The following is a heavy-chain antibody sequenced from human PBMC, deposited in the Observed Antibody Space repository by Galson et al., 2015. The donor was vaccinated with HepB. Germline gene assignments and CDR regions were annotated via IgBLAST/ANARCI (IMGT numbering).Heavy chain of an antibody. CDR2: IIPILGIA. CDR3: ARESYHDTGYSSSWPGLGTDAFDI. J-gene: IGHJ3*02. V-gene: IGHV1-69*04. D-gene: IGHD6-13*01. CDR1: GGTFSSYT. Sequence: SVKVSCKASGGTFSSYTISWVRQAPGQGLEWMGRIIPILGIANYAQKFQGRVTITADKSTSTAYMELSSLRSEDTAVYYCARESYHDTGYSSSWPGLGTDAFDIWGQGTMVTVSS.